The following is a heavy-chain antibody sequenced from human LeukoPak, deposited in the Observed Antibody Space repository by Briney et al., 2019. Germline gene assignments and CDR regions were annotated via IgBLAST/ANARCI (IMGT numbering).Heavy chain of an antibody. CDR2: IYYRGNT. V-gene: IGHV4-59*08. D-gene: IGHD2/OR15-2a*01. J-gene: IGHJ5*02. CDR1: GGSLTTYY. CDR3: ARAVLNWFDP. Sequence: KSSETLSPTCTVSGGSLTTYYWTWIRQSPGNGLEWIGNIYYRGNTNYNPSLKSRVTISVDTSKNQFSLKLSSVTAADTAVYYCARAVLNWFDPWGQGTLVTVSS.